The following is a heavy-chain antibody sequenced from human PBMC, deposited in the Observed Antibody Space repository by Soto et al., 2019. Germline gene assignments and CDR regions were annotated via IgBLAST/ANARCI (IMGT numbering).Heavy chain of an antibody. D-gene: IGHD3-9*01. CDR2: INPNSGGT. Sequence: ASVKVSCKASGYTFTGYYMHWVRQAPGQGLEWMGWINPNSGGTNYAQKFQGWVTMTRDTSISTAYMELSRLRSDDTAVYYCARAPYDILTGPDYYYYMDVWGKGTTVTVSS. CDR3: ARAPYDILTGPDYYYYMDV. CDR1: GYTFTGYY. V-gene: IGHV1-2*04. J-gene: IGHJ6*03.